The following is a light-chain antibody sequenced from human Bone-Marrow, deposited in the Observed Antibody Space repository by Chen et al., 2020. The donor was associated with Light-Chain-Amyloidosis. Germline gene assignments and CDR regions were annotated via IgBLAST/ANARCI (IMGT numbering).Light chain of an antibody. Sequence: SYVLTQPSSVSVAPGQTATITCGGNNIGSKSVHWYQQKPGQAPVLVVYDDSDRRSGIPERFSGSNSGNTATLTISRVEVGDEADYYCQVWDRSSDRPVFGGGTKLTVL. V-gene: IGLV3-21*02. CDR1: NIGSKS. CDR2: DDS. J-gene: IGLJ3*02. CDR3: QVWDRSSDRPV.